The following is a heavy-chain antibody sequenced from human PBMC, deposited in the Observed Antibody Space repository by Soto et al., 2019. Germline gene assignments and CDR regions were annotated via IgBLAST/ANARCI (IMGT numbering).Heavy chain of an antibody. J-gene: IGHJ4*02. Sequence: ASVKVSCKASGYTFTSYGINWVRQAPGRGLEWMGWINPGNGNTKYSQQFQGRVIIDRDTSASTAYMELSSLRSEDTAVYYCARGGYFDSSNYLGYWGRGTLFTVSS. D-gene: IGHD3-22*01. CDR3: ARGGYFDSSNYLGY. V-gene: IGHV1-3*01. CDR1: GYTFTSYG. CDR2: INPGNGNT.